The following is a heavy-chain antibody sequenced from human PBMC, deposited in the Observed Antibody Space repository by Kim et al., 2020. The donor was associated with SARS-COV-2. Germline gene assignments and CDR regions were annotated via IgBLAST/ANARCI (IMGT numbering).Heavy chain of an antibody. D-gene: IGHD3-9*01. CDR3: ARGEGGDILTGYLVY. Sequence: GESLKISCKASGYSFTSYWIGWVRQMPGKGLEWMGIIYPCDSDTRYSPSFQGQVTISADKSISTAYLQWSSLKASDTAMYYCARGEGGDILTGYLVYWGQGTLVTVSS. CDR1: GYSFTSYW. V-gene: IGHV5-51*01. J-gene: IGHJ4*02. CDR2: IYPCDSDT.